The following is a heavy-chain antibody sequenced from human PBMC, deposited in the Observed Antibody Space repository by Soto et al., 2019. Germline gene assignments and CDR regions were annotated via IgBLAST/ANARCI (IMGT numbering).Heavy chain of an antibody. CDR3: ARSLHTTYYDFWSGYLGYYFDP. Sequence: ASVKVSCNASVYTFTSYGISWVRQAPGQGLEWMGWISAYNGNTNYAQKLQGRVTMTTDTSTSTAYMELRSLRSDDTAVYYCARSLHTTYYDFWSGYLGYYFDPWGQGTLVTVSS. D-gene: IGHD3-3*01. CDR2: ISAYNGNT. V-gene: IGHV1-18*01. CDR1: VYTFTSYG. J-gene: IGHJ4*02.